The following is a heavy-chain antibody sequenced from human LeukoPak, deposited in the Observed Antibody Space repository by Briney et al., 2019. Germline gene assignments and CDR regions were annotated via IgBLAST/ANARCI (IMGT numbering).Heavy chain of an antibody. J-gene: IGHJ4*02. CDR3: ARDRHSSGWPLFRY. V-gene: IGHV3-21*01. Sequence: NPGGSLRLSCAASGFTFSSYSMNWVRQAPGKGLEWVSSISSSSSYIYYADSVKGRYTISRDNAKNSLYLQMNSLRAEDTAVYYCARDRHSSGWPLFRYWGQGTLVTVSS. D-gene: IGHD6-19*01. CDR1: GFTFSSYS. CDR2: ISSSSSYI.